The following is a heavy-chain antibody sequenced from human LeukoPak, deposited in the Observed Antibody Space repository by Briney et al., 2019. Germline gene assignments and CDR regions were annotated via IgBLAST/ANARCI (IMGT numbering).Heavy chain of an antibody. CDR3: AKAYGNYYYYYMDV. J-gene: IGHJ6*03. CDR1: GFKFDDYG. V-gene: IGHV3-9*01. Sequence: PGGSLRLSCTASGFKFDDYGMTWVRQAPGKGLEWVSGISWNSGSIDYADSVKGRFTISRDNAKNSLYLQMNSLRAEDTALYYCAKAYGNYYYYYMDVWGKGTTVTISS. CDR2: ISWNSGSI. D-gene: IGHD4-17*01.